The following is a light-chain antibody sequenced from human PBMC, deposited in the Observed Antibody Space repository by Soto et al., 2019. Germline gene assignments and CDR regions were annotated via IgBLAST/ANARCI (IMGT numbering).Light chain of an antibody. Sequence: DIQMTQSPSSLSASVGDRVTITCRASQSITTYVNWYQQKPGKAPKLLIYAASSLQTGVPSRFSGGGSGTDFTLPFSSLQPEDFATYYCQQSYSSLPWTFGQGTKVEIK. J-gene: IGKJ1*01. V-gene: IGKV1-39*01. CDR2: AAS. CDR3: QQSYSSLPWT. CDR1: QSITTY.